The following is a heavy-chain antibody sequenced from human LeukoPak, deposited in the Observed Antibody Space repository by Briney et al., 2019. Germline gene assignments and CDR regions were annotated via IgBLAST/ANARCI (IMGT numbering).Heavy chain of an antibody. J-gene: IGHJ5*02. Sequence: SQTLSLTCTVSGGSISSGGYYWSWIRQHPGKGLEWIGYIYYSGSTYYNPSLKSRVTISVDTSKNQFSLKLSSVTAADTAVYYCAREVADYDSSGYYSSGDWFDPWGQGTLVTVSS. D-gene: IGHD3-22*01. CDR3: AREVADYDSSGYYSSGDWFDP. CDR2: IYYSGST. V-gene: IGHV4-31*03. CDR1: GGSISSGGYY.